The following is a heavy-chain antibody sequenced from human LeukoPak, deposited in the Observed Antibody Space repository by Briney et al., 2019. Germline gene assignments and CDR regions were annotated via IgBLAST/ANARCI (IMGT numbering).Heavy chain of an antibody. V-gene: IGHV1-46*01. Sequence: ASVKVSCKASGYTFTSYYMHWVRQAPGQGLEWMGIINPSGGSTSYAQKFQGRVTMTTDTSTSTAYMELRSLRSDDTAVYYCARSMGRSGWPYDAFDIWGQGTMVTVSS. CDR3: ARSMGRSGWPYDAFDI. J-gene: IGHJ3*02. CDR2: INPSGGST. D-gene: IGHD6-19*01. CDR1: GYTFTSYY.